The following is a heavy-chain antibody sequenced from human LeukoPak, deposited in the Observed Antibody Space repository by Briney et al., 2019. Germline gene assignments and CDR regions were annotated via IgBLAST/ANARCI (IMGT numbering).Heavy chain of an antibody. CDR1: GASITGYY. Sequence: SETLSLTCSVCGASITGYYWSWIRQPAGKGLEWIGRIYTSGSTDYSPSLRSRVTMSVDTSKKQFSLRLTSVTAADPALYFCARGVNSYRSAWYFELWGRGALVSV. CDR3: ARGVNSYRSAWYFEL. D-gene: IGHD3-16*02. CDR2: IYTSGST. J-gene: IGHJ2*01. V-gene: IGHV4-4*07.